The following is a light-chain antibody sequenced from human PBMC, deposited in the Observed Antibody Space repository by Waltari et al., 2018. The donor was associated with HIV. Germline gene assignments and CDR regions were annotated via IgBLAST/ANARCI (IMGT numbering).Light chain of an antibody. J-gene: IGKJ2*01. CDR1: QVITNS. CDR3: QQYYAAPYT. Sequence: DIQMTQSPSSLSASVGDRVTITWRASQVITNSLTWYQLKPGKAPKLLLHAASRLESGVPSRFSGSGSGADYTLTISRLQSEDFATYYCQQYYAAPYTFGQGTKLEIK. CDR2: AAS. V-gene: IGKV1-NL1*01.